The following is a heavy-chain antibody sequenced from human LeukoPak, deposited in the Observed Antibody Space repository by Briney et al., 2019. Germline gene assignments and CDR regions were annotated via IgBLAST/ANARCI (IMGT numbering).Heavy chain of an antibody. CDR3: ARDLGQQWLVQGAFDY. CDR2: IYHSGST. Sequence: SETLSLTCAVSGYSISSGYYWGWIRQPPGKGLEWIGSIYHSGSTYYNPSLKSRVTISVDASKNQFSLKRSSVTAADTAVYYCARDLGQQWLVQGAFDYWGKGTLVTVSS. V-gene: IGHV4-38-2*02. J-gene: IGHJ4*02. D-gene: IGHD6-19*01. CDR1: GYSISSGYY.